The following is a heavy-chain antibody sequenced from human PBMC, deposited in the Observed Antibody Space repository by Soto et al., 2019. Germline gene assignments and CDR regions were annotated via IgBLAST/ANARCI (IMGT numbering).Heavy chain of an antibody. CDR3: AKAYCCCGSCWAWSNWFDP. Sequence: PSQTLSLTCAISGDSVSSNSAAWNWIRQSPSGGLEWLGRTYYRSKWYNDYAVSVKSRITINPDTSKNQFSLQLNSVTPEDTAVYYCAKAYCCCGSCWAWSNWFDPWGQGTLVTVSS. V-gene: IGHV6-1*01. CDR1: GDSVSSNSAA. CDR2: TYYRSKWYN. D-gene: IGHD2-15*01. J-gene: IGHJ5*02.